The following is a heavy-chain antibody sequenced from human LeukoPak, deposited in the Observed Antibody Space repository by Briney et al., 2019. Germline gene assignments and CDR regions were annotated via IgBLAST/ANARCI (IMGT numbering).Heavy chain of an antibody. CDR3: ARVDSSGYYVIDY. Sequence: SATLSLTCAVYGGSFSGYYWSWIRQPPGKGLEWIGEIYHSGSTNYNPSLKSRVTISVDKSKNQFSLKLSFVTAADTAVYYCARVDSSGYYVIDYWGQGTLVTVSS. J-gene: IGHJ4*02. CDR1: GGSFSGYY. V-gene: IGHV4-34*01. D-gene: IGHD3-22*01. CDR2: IYHSGST.